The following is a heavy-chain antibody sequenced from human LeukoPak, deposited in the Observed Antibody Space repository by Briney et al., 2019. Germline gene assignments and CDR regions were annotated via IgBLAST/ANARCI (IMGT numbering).Heavy chain of an antibody. J-gene: IGHJ4*02. Sequence: ASVKVSCKASGYTFTTYEIIWVRQAPGQGLEWMGWINTRNGNASYAHQLQGRVTMTTDTSTSTSYMELASLRFDDTAIYYCARNHLGLGLWGQGTLVTVSS. CDR2: INTRNGNA. V-gene: IGHV1-18*01. CDR1: GYTFTTYE. D-gene: IGHD3-16*01. CDR3: ARNHLGLGL.